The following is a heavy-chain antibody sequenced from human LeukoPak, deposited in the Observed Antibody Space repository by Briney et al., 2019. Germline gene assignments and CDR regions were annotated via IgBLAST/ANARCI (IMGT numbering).Heavy chain of an antibody. CDR3: ARLRTTVVRTRGAFDI. V-gene: IGHV4-59*01. CDR2: IYYSGST. J-gene: IGHJ3*02. D-gene: IGHD4-23*01. Sequence: SETLSLTCTVSGGSISSYYWSWIRQPPGKGLEWIGYIYYSGSTNYNPSLKSRVTISVDTSKNRFSLKLSSVTAADTAVYYCARLRTTVVRTRGAFDIWGQGTMVTVSS. CDR1: GGSISSYY.